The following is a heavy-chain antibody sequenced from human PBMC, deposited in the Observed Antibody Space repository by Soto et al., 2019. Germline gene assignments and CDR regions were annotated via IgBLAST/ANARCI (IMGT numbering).Heavy chain of an antibody. J-gene: IGHJ5*02. Sequence: SETLSLTCTVSGGSISSGDYYWSWIRQPPGKGLEWIGYIYYSGSTYYNPSLKSRVTISVDTSKNQFSLKLSSVTAADTAVYYCARELGYCTNGVCYYWFDPWGQGTLVTVSS. CDR2: IYYSGST. D-gene: IGHD2-8*01. CDR1: GGSISSGDYY. V-gene: IGHV4-30-4*01. CDR3: ARELGYCTNGVCYYWFDP.